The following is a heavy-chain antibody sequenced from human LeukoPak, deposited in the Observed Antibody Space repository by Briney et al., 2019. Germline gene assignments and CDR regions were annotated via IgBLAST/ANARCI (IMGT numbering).Heavy chain of an antibody. D-gene: IGHD2-2*01. J-gene: IGHJ3*02. CDR2: IYSGGST. CDR3: ARDCSCSSTSCCDAFDI. CDR1: GFTVSSNY. V-gene: IGHV3-66*02. Sequence: GSLRLSCAASGFTVSSNYMSWVRQAPGKGLEWVSVIYSGGSTYYADSVKGRFTISRDNSKNTLYLQMNSLRAEDTAVYYCARDCSCSSTSCCDAFDIWGQGTMVTVSS.